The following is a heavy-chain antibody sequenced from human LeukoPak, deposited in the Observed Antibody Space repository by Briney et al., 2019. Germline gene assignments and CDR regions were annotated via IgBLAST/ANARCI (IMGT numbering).Heavy chain of an antibody. CDR2: ITPIFGTA. Sequence: SVKVSCKASGGTFSSYAISWVRQAPGQGLEWMGGITPIFGTANYAQKFQGRVTITADESTSTAYMELSSLRSEDTAVYYCARVYYYDSSGYYGEIDYWGQGTLVTVSS. J-gene: IGHJ4*02. V-gene: IGHV1-69*13. CDR1: GGTFSSYA. CDR3: ARVYYYDSSGYYGEIDY. D-gene: IGHD3-22*01.